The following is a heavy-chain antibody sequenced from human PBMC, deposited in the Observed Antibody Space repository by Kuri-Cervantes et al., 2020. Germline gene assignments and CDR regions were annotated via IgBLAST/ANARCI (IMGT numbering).Heavy chain of an antibody. J-gene: IGHJ4*02. CDR3: AKDFDRGISGS. V-gene: IGHV3-21*04. D-gene: IGHD1-26*01. CDR2: ISSSSSYI. CDR1: GFTFSSYS. Sequence: GGSLRLSCAASGFTFSSYSMNWVRQAPGKGLEWVSSISSSSSYIYYADSVKGRFTISRDNAKNSLYLQMNSLRAEDTAVYYCAKDFDRGISGSWGQGTLVTVSS.